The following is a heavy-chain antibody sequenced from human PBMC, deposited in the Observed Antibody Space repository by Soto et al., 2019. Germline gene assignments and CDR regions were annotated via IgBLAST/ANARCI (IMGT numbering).Heavy chain of an antibody. J-gene: IGHJ6*02. CDR2: IYYSGST. Sequence: PSETLSLTCTVSGGSISSSRYYWGWIRQPPGKGLEWIGSIYYSGSTYYNPSLKSRVTISVDTSKNQFSLKLSSVTAADTAVYYCARLRSTVKTYYYYYYGMDVWGQGTTVTVSS. V-gene: IGHV4-39*01. D-gene: IGHD4-17*01. CDR3: ARLRSTVKTYYYYYYGMDV. CDR1: GGSISSSRYY.